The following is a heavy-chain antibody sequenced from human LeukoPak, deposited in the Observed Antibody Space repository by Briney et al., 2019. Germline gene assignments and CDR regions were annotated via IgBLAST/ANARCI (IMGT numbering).Heavy chain of an antibody. Sequence: PGGSLRLSCEASGFTFSNYAMSWVRQAPGKGLEWVSAISGSGGVTYYADSVKGRFTISRDNAKNSLYLQMNSLRAEDTAVYYCARGVTLDYWGQGTLVTVSS. D-gene: IGHD2-21*02. CDR1: GFTFSNYA. V-gene: IGHV3-23*01. CDR3: ARGVTLDY. CDR2: ISGSGGVT. J-gene: IGHJ4*02.